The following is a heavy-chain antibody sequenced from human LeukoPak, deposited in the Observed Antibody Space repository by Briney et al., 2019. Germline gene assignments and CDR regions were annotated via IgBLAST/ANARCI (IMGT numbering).Heavy chain of an antibody. CDR2: IYPGDSDT. J-gene: IGHJ4*02. D-gene: IGHD3-3*01. V-gene: IGHV5-51*01. Sequence: GESLKISCKGSGYSFTSYWIGWVRQMPGKGLEWMGIIYPGDSDTRYSPSFQGQVTISADKSISTAYLQWSSLKASDTAMYYCARGYYDFWSGYVDPFDYWGQGTLVTVS. CDR1: GYSFTSYW. CDR3: ARGYYDFWSGYVDPFDY.